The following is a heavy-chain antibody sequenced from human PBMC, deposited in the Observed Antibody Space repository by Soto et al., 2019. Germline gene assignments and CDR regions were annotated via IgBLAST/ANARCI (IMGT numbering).Heavy chain of an antibody. Sequence: PGGSLRLSCAASGFTFSNYAMCWVRQAPGKGLEWVSTITGTGGHIYYADSVKGRFTISRDNSKNTLYVQMNSLRAEDTAVYYCATRMVGASTPFDYWGQGTLVPVSS. D-gene: IGHD1-26*01. CDR1: GFTFSNYA. J-gene: IGHJ4*02. V-gene: IGHV3-23*01. CDR2: ITGTGGHI. CDR3: ATRMVGASTPFDY.